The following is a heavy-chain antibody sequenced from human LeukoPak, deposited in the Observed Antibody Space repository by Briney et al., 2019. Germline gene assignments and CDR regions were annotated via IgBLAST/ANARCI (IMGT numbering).Heavy chain of an antibody. J-gene: IGHJ4*02. V-gene: IGHV3-66*01. D-gene: IGHD1-1*01. CDR3: AREEIPDRKLDY. CDR1: GFTVSSNY. Sequence: PGGSLRLSCAASGFTVSSNYMSWVRQAPGKGLEWVSVIYSGGSTYYADSVKGRFTISRDNSKNTLYLQMNSLRAEDTAVYYCAREEIPDRKLDYWGQGTLVTVPS. CDR2: IYSGGST.